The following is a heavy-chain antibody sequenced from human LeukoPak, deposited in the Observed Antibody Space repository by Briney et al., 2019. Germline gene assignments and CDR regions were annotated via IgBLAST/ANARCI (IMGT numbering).Heavy chain of an antibody. J-gene: IGHJ4*02. D-gene: IGHD5-24*01. CDR2: ISGSSSSI. V-gene: IGHV3-21*03. Sequence: GGSLRLSCAASGFTFSSYSMNWVRQAPGKGLEWVSSISGSSSSIYYADSVKGRFTISRDNAKNSLYLQMNSLKTEDTAVYYCTRDGYNQFDYWGQGTLVTVSS. CDR3: TRDGYNQFDY. CDR1: GFTFSSYS.